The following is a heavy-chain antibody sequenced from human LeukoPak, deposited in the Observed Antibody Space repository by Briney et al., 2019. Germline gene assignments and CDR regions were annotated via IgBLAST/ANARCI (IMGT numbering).Heavy chain of an antibody. J-gene: IGHJ3*02. CDR2: NSTYNGNT. V-gene: IGHV1-18*01. Sequence: GASVKVSCKASRYIFTSYGISGVRQAPGQGLEGMEWNSTYNGNTNSAQKLQGRVTMSTDTSTGTAYMELRSLRSDDTAVYYCARRVAVARRDAFDIWGQGTMVTVSS. CDR3: ARRVAVARRDAFDI. CDR1: RYIFTSYG. D-gene: IGHD6-19*01.